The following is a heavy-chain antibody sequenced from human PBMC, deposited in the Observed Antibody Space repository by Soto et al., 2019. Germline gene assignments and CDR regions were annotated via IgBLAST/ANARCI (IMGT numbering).Heavy chain of an antibody. D-gene: IGHD3-9*01. CDR2: INAGNDYT. V-gene: IGHV1-3*01. CDR3: ARGGSTLRYFDWTLDY. Sequence: ASVKVSCKASGYTFTSYAMHWVRQAPGQRLEWMGWINAGNDYTKYSQKFQGRVTITRDTSASTVYMELSSLRSEDTAVYYCARGGSTLRYFDWTLDYWGQGILVTVS. CDR1: GYTFTSYA. J-gene: IGHJ4*02.